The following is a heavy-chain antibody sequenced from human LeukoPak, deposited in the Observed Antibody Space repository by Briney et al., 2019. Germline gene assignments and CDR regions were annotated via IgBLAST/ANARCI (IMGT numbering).Heavy chain of an antibody. CDR1: GFTFVDYA. CDR2: IRSKAYGGSA. J-gene: IGHJ4*02. CDR3: TRGLYLGYCSGSNCYTPGDY. Sequence: PGRSLRLSCTASGFTFVDYAVSWVRQAPGKGLEWVGFIRSKAYGGSAGYAASVKGRFTISRDDSKSIAYLEMNSLKIEDTAVYFCTRGLYLGYCSGSNCYTPGDYWGQGTLVTVSS. D-gene: IGHD2-15*01. V-gene: IGHV3-49*04.